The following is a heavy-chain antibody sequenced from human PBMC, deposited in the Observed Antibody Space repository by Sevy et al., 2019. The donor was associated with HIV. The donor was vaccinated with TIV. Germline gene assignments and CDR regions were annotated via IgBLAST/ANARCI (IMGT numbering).Heavy chain of an antibody. V-gene: IGHV1-24*01. D-gene: IGHD3-22*01. CDR2: FDPEDEEI. CDR1: GYTLTRLA. CDR3: ATTKDYYESSGDPSDY. J-gene: IGHJ4*02. Sequence: ASVKVSCKGSGYTLTRLAMHWVRQGPGKGLEWMGSFDPEDEEIIYAQKFQGRVTMTEDTSTETAYMELGSLRSEDTAVYYCATTKDYYESSGDPSDYWGQGTLVTVSS.